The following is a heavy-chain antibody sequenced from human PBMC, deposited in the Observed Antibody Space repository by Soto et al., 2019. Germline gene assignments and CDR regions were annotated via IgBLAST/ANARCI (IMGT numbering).Heavy chain of an antibody. CDR2: IKSKTDGGTT. CDR1: GFTFSNAW. V-gene: IGHV3-15*07. J-gene: IGHJ4*02. Sequence: GGSLRLSCAASGFTFSNAWMNWVRQAPGKGLEWVGRIKSKTDGGTTDYAAPVKGRFTISRDDSKNTLYLQMNSLKTEDTAVYYCTTAIPLFGRPNSSSWWEFDYWGQGTLVTVSS. CDR3: TTAIPLFGRPNSSSWWEFDY. D-gene: IGHD6-13*01.